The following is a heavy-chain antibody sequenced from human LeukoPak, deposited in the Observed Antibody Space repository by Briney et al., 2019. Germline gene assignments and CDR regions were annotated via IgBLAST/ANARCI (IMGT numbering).Heavy chain of an antibody. V-gene: IGHV1-69*04. D-gene: IGHD1-26*01. J-gene: IGHJ4*02. CDR2: IIPILGIA. Sequence: SVKVSCKASGGAFSSYAISWVRQAPGQGLEWMGRIIPILGIANYAQKFQGRVTITADKSTSTAYMELSSLRSEDTAVYYCAREDEGGSYFDYWGQGTLVTVSS. CDR1: GGAFSSYA. CDR3: AREDEGGSYFDY.